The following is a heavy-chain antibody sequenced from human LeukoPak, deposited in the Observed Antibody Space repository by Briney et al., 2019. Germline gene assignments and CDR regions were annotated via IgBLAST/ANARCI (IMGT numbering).Heavy chain of an antibody. Sequence: SETLSLTCTVSGGSISSYYWSWIRQPPGKGLEWIGYIYSSGSTKYSPSLKSRVAISLDTSKNDFSLRLSSVTAADTAVYYCARDRGYGGIFDYWGQGTLLSVYS. CDR1: GGSISSYY. V-gene: IGHV4-59*13. D-gene: IGHD4-23*01. CDR2: IYSSGST. J-gene: IGHJ4*02. CDR3: ARDRGYGGIFDY.